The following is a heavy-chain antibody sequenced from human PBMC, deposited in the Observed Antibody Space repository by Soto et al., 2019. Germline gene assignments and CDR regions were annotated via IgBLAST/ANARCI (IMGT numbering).Heavy chain of an antibody. V-gene: IGHV3-30-3*01. J-gene: IGHJ5*02. Sequence: GGSLRLSCAASGFTFSSYAMHWVRQAPGKGLEWVAVISYDGSNKYYADSVKGRFTISRDNSKNTLYLQMNSLRAEDTAVYYCERSSGYRSNWFDTWGQGTLVTVSS. CDR2: ISYDGSNK. CDR1: GFTFSSYA. D-gene: IGHD3-22*01. CDR3: ERSSGYRSNWFDT.